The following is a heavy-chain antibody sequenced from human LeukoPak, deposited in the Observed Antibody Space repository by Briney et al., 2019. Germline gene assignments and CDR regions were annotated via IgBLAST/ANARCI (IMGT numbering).Heavy chain of an antibody. CDR3: ASRRLDGSGYYYGHFQH. Sequence: GPSLRLSCAASGFTFSSYSMSWVRQAPGKWLEWDSAISGSGGSTYYADSVKGRFTISRDNSKNTLYLQMNSLRAEDTAVYDCASRRLDGSGYYYGHFQHWGQGTLVTVS. CDR2: ISGSGGST. J-gene: IGHJ1*01. D-gene: IGHD3-22*01. V-gene: IGHV3-23*01. CDR1: GFTFSSYS.